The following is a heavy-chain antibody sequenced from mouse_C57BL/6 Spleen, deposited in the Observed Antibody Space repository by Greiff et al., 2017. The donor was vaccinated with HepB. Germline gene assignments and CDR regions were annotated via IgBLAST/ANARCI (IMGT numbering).Heavy chain of an antibody. CDR2: INPYNGDT. Sequence: DVQLQQSGPELVKPGDSVKISCKASGYSFTGYFMNWVMQSHGKSLEWIGRINPYNGDTFYNQKFKGKATLTVDKSSSTAHMELRSLTSEDSAVYYCARRYYGYDGEYYFDYWGQGTTLTVSS. J-gene: IGHJ2*01. V-gene: IGHV1-20*01. CDR3: ARRYYGYDGEYYFDY. D-gene: IGHD2-2*01. CDR1: GYSFTGYF.